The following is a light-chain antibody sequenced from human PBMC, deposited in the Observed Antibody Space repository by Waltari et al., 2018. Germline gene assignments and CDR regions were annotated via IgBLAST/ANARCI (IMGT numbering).Light chain of an antibody. CDR1: QSLVHSDGNTY. CDR2: KVS. Sequence: DAVMTQSPVSLPVTLGQSAFISCRSSQSLVHSDGNTYLNWFQQRPDQSPRRRIYKVSRRDSGVPDRFSGSGSVTDFTLKISRVEAGRVGTYYCMQGTHWPRRVGHGTKVEIK. V-gene: IGKV2-30*02. J-gene: IGKJ1*01. CDR3: MQGTHWPRR.